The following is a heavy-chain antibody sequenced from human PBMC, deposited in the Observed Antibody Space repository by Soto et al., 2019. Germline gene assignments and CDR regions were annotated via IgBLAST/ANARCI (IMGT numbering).Heavy chain of an antibody. V-gene: IGHV3-33*01. CDR2: IWYDGSNK. J-gene: IGHJ3*02. CDR3: ARDSYRGRDILTGYYTGNAFDI. Sequence: GGSLRLSCAASGFTFSSYGMHWVRQAPGKGLEWVAVIWYDGSNKYYADSVKGRFTISRDNSKNTLYLQMNSLRAEDTAVYYCARDSYRGRDILTGYYTGNAFDIWGQGTMVTVSS. CDR1: GFTFSSYG. D-gene: IGHD3-9*01.